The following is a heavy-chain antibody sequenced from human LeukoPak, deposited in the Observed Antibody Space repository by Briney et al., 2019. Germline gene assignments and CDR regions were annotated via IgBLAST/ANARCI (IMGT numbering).Heavy chain of an antibody. CDR3: AKASSGSHFDY. V-gene: IGHV3-9*03. CDR1: GFTFDDYA. Sequence: QAGGSLRLSCAASGFTFDDYAMHWVRQAPGKGLEWVSGISWNSGSIGYADSVKGRFTISRDNAKNSLYLQMNSLRAEDMALYYCAKASSGSHFDYWGQGTLVTVSS. D-gene: IGHD3-10*01. J-gene: IGHJ4*02. CDR2: ISWNSGSI.